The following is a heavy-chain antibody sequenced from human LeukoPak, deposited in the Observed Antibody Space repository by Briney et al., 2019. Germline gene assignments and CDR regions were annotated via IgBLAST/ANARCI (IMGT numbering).Heavy chain of an antibody. J-gene: IGHJ4*02. CDR2: VSGSGDRM. CDR3: AKAAAAPGFDF. Sequence: GRSLRLSCAASGFTFSSDAMHWVRQAPGKGLEWVATVSGSGDRMYHADSVKGRFTISRDNSKNTIYLQMNSLRAEDTALYYCAKAAAAPGFDFWGQGTLVTVSS. V-gene: IGHV3-23*01. CDR1: GFTFSSDA. D-gene: IGHD6-13*01.